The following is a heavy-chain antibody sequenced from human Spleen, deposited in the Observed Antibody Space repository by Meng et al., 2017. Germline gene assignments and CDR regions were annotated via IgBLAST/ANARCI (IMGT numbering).Heavy chain of an antibody. CDR2: LGAHDGDT. Sequence: QVQVVQSGAEVKRPGASVKVSCKASHYTFTGYGVSWFRQAPGQGLEWMAWLGAHDGDTSHAPRFQGRVTVTADTSTTTGYMELTSLTSDDTAVYYCVRDFDPFDRWGQGTLVTVSS. V-gene: IGHV1-18*01. J-gene: IGHJ5*02. CDR3: VRDFDPFDR. CDR1: HYTFTGYG.